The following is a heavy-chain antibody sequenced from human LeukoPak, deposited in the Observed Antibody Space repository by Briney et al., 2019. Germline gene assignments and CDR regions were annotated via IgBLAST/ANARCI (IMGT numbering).Heavy chain of an antibody. J-gene: IGHJ4*02. CDR1: GGSFSSYY. V-gene: IGHV4-59*08. CDR2: IHYSGST. Sequence: SETLSLTCTVSGGSFSSYYWSWMRQSPGKGLEWIGYIHYSGSTNYNPSLKSRVTISLDTSKNQFSLQLSSVTAADTAVYYCASTEWNSARWGQGTLVTVSS. D-gene: IGHD1-7*01. CDR3: ASTEWNSAR.